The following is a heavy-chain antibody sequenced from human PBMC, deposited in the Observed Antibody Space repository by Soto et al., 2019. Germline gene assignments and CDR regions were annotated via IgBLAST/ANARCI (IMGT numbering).Heavy chain of an antibody. CDR2: ISSSSSYI. J-gene: IGHJ4*02. D-gene: IGHD3-10*01. CDR3: ASLPTMVRGVISPPFDY. Sequence: KPGGSLRLSCAASGFTFSSYSMNWVRQAPGKGLEWVSSISSSSSYIYYADSVKGRFTISRDNAKNSLYLQMNSLRAEDTAVYYCASLPTMVRGVISPPFDYWGQGTLVTVSS. V-gene: IGHV3-21*01. CDR1: GFTFSSYS.